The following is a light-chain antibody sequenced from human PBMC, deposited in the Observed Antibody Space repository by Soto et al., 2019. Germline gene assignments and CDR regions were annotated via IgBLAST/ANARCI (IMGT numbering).Light chain of an antibody. CDR2: DVI. J-gene: IGLJ1*01. CDR3: CSYAGTYTYV. Sequence: QSVLTQPRSVSGSPGQSVTISCTGTSSDVGGYNYVSWYQQHPGKAPKLMIHDVIKRPSGVPDRFSGSKSGNTASLTISGLQAEDEADYYCCSYAGTYTYVFGTGTQLTVL. V-gene: IGLV2-11*01. CDR1: SSDVGGYNY.